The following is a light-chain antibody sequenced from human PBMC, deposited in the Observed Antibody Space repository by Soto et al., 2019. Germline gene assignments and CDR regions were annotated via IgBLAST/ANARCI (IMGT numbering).Light chain of an antibody. Sequence: DIQMTQSPSTLSASVGDRVTITCRASQSVSSWLAWYQQTPGKAPKLLIYDASSLESGVPSRFSGSGSGTEFTLTLSSLQPDDFATYYCQQYYSYFVFGQGTKLEIK. CDR1: QSVSSW. CDR2: DAS. V-gene: IGKV1-5*01. J-gene: IGKJ2*01. CDR3: QQYYSYFV.